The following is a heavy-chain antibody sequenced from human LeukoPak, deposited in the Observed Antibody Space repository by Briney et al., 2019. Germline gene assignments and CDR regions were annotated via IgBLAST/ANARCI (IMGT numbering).Heavy chain of an antibody. CDR2: IYYSGST. CDR1: GGSINSYY. Sequence: SETLSLTCTVSGGSINSYYWSWIRQPPGKGLEWIGYIYYSGSTTYNPSLKSRVTISVDTSKNQVSLNLSSVTAADTAVYYCARGKLRIAAAPFDIWGQGTMVTVSS. D-gene: IGHD6-13*01. V-gene: IGHV4-59*12. J-gene: IGHJ3*02. CDR3: ARGKLRIAAAPFDI.